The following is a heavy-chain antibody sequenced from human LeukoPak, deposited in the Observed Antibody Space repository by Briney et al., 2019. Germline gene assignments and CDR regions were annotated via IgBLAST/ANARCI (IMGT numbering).Heavy chain of an antibody. CDR1: GFTFSSYA. J-gene: IGHJ4*02. D-gene: IGHD2-2*01. CDR2: ISFDGSNY. CDR3: VRAPAGLLNFEGDPWVF. V-gene: IGHV3-30-3*01. Sequence: GRSLRLSCAASGFTFSSYAMHWVRQAPGKGLEWVAVISFDGSNYYYADSVNGRFSISRDNSNNTLYLHMSSLRAEDTAVYYCVRAPAGLLNFEGDPWVFWGQGALVTVSS.